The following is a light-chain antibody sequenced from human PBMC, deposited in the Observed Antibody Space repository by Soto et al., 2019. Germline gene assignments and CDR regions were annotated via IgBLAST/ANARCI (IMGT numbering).Light chain of an antibody. CDR1: RSDVGGYSY. Sequence: SALTQPRAVCGVPGQSVTISCTGTRSDVGGYSYLSWYQQHPGKGPKLMIYDVSKRPSGVPDRFSGSKSGNTASLTISGLQAEDEADYYCCSYAGSNTLSVFGTGTKVTVL. CDR3: CSYAGSNTLSV. CDR2: DVS. V-gene: IGLV2-11*01. J-gene: IGLJ1*01.